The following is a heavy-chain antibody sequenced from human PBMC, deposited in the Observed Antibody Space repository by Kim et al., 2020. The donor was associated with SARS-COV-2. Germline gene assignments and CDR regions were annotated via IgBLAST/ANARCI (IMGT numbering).Heavy chain of an antibody. CDR1: GDSVSSNSAA. CDR3: ARDEGGEDIVVVPAAAAYYYYGMDV. D-gene: IGHD2-2*01. V-gene: IGHV6-1*01. Sequence: SQTLSLTCAISGDSVSSNSAAWNWIRQSPSRVLEWLGRTYYRSKWYNDYAVSVKSRITINPDTSKNQFSLQLNSVTPEDTAVYYCARDEGGEDIVVVPAAAAYYYYGMDVWGQGTTVTVSS. J-gene: IGHJ6*02. CDR2: TYYRSKWYN.